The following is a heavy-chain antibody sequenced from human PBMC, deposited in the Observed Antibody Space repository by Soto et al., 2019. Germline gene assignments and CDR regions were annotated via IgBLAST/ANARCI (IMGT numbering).Heavy chain of an antibody. CDR1: GFTFSDYY. Sequence: GGSLRLSCAASGFTFSDYYMSWIRQAPGKGLEWVSYISSSGSTIYYADSVKGRFTISRDNAKNALYLQMNSLRAEDTAVYYCARVVEGSSGWLINSGYYYGMDVWGQGTTVTVSS. J-gene: IGHJ6*02. CDR3: ARVVEGSSGWLINSGYYYGMDV. CDR2: ISSSGSTI. D-gene: IGHD6-19*01. V-gene: IGHV3-11*01.